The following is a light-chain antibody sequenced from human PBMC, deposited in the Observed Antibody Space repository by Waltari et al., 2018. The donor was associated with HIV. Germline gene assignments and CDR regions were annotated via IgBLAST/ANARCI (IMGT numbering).Light chain of an antibody. CDR1: QSVGSY. V-gene: IGKV3-11*01. CDR3: QERSNWPLT. J-gene: IGKJ4*01. Sequence: EIVLTQSPATLSLSPGDSATLSCRASQSVGSYLAWYQQKPGQAPRLLIFDTSDTATGIPARFSGTGSGTDFTLTISSLEPEDFAVYYCQERSNWPLTFGGGTKVEIK. CDR2: DTS.